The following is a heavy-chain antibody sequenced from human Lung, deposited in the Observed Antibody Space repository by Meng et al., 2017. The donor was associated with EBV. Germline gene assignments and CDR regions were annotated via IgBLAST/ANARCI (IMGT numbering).Heavy chain of an antibody. CDR2: IYYSGST. CDR3: ARQSGYFDY. CDR1: GGSISSYY. J-gene: IGHJ4*02. D-gene: IGHD3-10*01. Sequence: VQLQESGPGLVKPSETLSLTCTVSGGSISSYYWSWLRQPPGKGLEWIGHIYYSGSTNYNPSLKSRVTISVDTSKNQFSLKLSSVTATDTAVYYCARQSGYFDYWGQGTLVTVSS. V-gene: IGHV4-59*08.